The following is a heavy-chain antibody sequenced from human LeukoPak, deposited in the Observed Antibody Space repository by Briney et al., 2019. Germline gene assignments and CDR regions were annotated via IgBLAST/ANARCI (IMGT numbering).Heavy chain of an antibody. J-gene: IGHJ3*02. D-gene: IGHD3-22*01. Sequence: GGSLRLSCAASGFTFSTYIMNWVRQAPGKGLEWVGRIKSKTDGGTTDYAAPVKGRFTISRDDSKNTLYLQMNSLKTEDTAVYYCATDSLLYYYDSGFSPVERKRAFDSWGQGTMVTVSS. CDR2: IKSKTDGGTT. CDR1: GFTFSTYI. V-gene: IGHV3-15*01. CDR3: ATDSLLYYYDSGFSPVERKRAFDS.